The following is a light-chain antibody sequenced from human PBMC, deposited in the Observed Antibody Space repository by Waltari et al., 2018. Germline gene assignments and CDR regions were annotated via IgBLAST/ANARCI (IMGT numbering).Light chain of an antibody. Sequence: LVLTQSPSASASLGASVKLTCTLDSGHSSNIVAWLQRRPEKDPRYLRKVNSDGSHNKGDDIPDRFSGSSSGPERYLTISSLQSEDEADYYCQTGGHGTWVFGGGTKVTVV. J-gene: IGLJ3*02. CDR1: SGHSSNI. CDR3: QTGGHGTWV. CDR2: VNSDGSH. V-gene: IGLV4-69*01.